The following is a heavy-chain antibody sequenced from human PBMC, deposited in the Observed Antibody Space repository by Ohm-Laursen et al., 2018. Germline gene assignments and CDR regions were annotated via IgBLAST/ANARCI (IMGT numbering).Heavy chain of an antibody. V-gene: IGHV3-23*01. D-gene: IGHD3-22*01. J-gene: IGHJ6*02. CDR2: ISGSGGST. CDR3: AKDQSHGSMIAVLVTYGMDV. CDR1: GFTFSSYA. Sequence: GSLRLSCSASGFTFSSYAMSWVRQAPGKGLEWVSAISGSGGSTYYADSVKGRFTISRDNSKNTLYLQMNSLRAEDTAVYYCAKDQSHGSMIAVLVTYGMDVWGQGTTVTVSS.